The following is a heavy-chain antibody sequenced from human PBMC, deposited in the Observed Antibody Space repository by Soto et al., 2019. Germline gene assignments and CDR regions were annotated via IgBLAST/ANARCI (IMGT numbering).Heavy chain of an antibody. CDR2: IFYSSGS. J-gene: IGHJ4*02. CDR3: ARASTRFGPVLSD. CDR1: GGSISGYY. Sequence: QVELQESGPGLVKPSETLSLTCTVSGGSISGYYWSWIRQPPGKGLEWIGYIFYSSGSKYKPSLRSRVTMSVDTSKNQLSLKLSSVTAADTAVYYCARASTRFGPVLSDWGQGRLVTVSS. V-gene: IGHV4-59*08. D-gene: IGHD3-3*01.